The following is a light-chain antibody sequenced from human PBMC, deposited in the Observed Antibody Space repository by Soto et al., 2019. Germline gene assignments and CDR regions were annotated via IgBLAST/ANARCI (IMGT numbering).Light chain of an antibody. Sequence: SHSTLSVAPGESAPLSCRARQSVGSSLAWYQQEPGQAPRLLIYGASTRATGIPARFSGSGSGTEFTLTISSLQSEDFAVYFCQQYKNWPPITFGQGTLLEVK. V-gene: IGKV3-15*01. CDR1: QSVGSS. CDR2: GAS. J-gene: IGKJ5*01. CDR3: QQYKNWPPIT.